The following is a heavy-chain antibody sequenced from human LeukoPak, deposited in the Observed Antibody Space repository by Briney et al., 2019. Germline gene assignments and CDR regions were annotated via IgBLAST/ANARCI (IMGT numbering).Heavy chain of an antibody. D-gene: IGHD3-22*01. CDR1: GGTFSSYA. Sequence: SVQVSCKASGGTFSSYAISWVRQAPGQGLEWMGGIIPIFGTANYAQKFQGRVTITADESTSTAYMELSSLRSEDTAVYYCARPYSSGYLEWGYWGQGTLVTLSS. V-gene: IGHV1-69*13. J-gene: IGHJ4*02. CDR3: ARPYSSGYLEWGY. CDR2: IIPIFGTA.